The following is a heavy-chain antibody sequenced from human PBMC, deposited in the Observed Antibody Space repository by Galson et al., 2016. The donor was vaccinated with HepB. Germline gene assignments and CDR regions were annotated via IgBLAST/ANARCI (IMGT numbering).Heavy chain of an antibody. CDR1: GFTYSSSA. CDR2: ISGSGGNI. V-gene: IGHV3-23*01. CDR3: AKALNWDYKLDAFDI. D-gene: IGHD4-11*01. Sequence: CAASGFTYSSSAMNWVRQAPGKGLAWVSSISGSGGNIYFADSVKGRFTIPRDNSKNRLYLQMNSLRAEDTAVYYYAKALNWDYKLDAFDIWGPGTMVTVSS. J-gene: IGHJ3*02.